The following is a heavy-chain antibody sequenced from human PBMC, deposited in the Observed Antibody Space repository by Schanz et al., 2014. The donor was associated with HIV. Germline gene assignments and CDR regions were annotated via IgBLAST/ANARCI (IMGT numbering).Heavy chain of an antibody. V-gene: IGHV3-30*18. J-gene: IGHJ6*02. CDR3: AKDRNYYESKYRGKGNYYYYYGMDV. Sequence: QVQLAESGGGVVRPGRSLRLSCAASGFTFDSFGMHWVRQAPGKGLEWVAVISYDGRNKYQAASRKGRFTISRDNSKNSLSLLIKSLRAEDAAVYYCAKDRNYYESKYRGKGNYYYYYGMDVWGQGTTVTVS. CDR1: GFTFDSFG. CDR2: ISYDGRNK. D-gene: IGHD3-22*01.